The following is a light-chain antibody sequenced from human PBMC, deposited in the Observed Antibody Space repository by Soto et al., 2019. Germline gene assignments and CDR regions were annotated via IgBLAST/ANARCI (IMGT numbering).Light chain of an antibody. J-gene: IGKJ1*01. V-gene: IGKV1-5*01. CDR3: QQYDSYSWT. CDR1: QSVSNW. CDR2: DVS. Sequence: DIQMTQSPSTLSASVGERVTITCRVSQSVSNWLAWYQHKPGKAPKLLIYDVSSLESGVPSRFSGSGSGTAFILTISSLQPDDFATYYCQQYDSYSWTFGQGTKVEVK.